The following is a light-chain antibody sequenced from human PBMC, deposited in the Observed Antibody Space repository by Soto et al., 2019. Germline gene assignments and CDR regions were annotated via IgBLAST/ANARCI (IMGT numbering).Light chain of an antibody. CDR3: QQYGSSPGT. J-gene: IGKJ1*01. CDR2: AAS. V-gene: IGKV3-20*01. CDR1: QSVSSSY. Sequence: EIVLTQSPGTLSLSPGERATLSCRASQSVSSSYLAWYQQKPGQAPRLLIYAASSRATGIPDRFSGSGSGTDFTFNISRLEPEDFAVYYCQQYGSSPGTFGQGTKVEIK.